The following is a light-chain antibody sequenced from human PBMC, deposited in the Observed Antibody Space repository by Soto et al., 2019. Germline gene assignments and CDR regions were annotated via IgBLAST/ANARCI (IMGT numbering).Light chain of an antibody. Sequence: QSALTQPASVSGSPGQSITISCTGTNSDVGGYYFVSWYQHHPGKAPKLIIYEVTNRPSGVSNRFSGSKSGNTASLTISGLQAEDEADYYCSSYTTTSTLVFGTGTKVTVL. CDR1: NSDVGGYYF. V-gene: IGLV2-14*01. J-gene: IGLJ1*01. CDR2: EVT. CDR3: SSYTTTSTLV.